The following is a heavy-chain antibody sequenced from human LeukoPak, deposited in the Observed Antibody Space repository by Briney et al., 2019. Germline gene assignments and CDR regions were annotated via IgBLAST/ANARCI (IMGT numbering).Heavy chain of an antibody. J-gene: IGHJ6*03. CDR2: ISYVGSYK. CDR1: GLILRRYS. CDR3: AKDLIYGSVGYYYYMDG. V-gene: IGHV3-30*18. Sequence: PGRSLRLACAVSGLILRRYSMNGVSEGPGKRLGRGAVISYVGSYKYYADSVKGRFTISRENSKNTLYLQMNRLRAEDTALYYCAKDLIYGSVGYYYYMDGWGKGTTVTVSS. D-gene: IGHD3-3*02.